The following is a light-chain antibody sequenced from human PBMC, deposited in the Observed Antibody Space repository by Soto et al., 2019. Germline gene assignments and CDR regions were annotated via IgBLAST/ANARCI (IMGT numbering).Light chain of an antibody. CDR2: LGS. J-gene: IGKJ2*01. CDR1: QSLLHSNGYNY. V-gene: IGKV2-28*01. Sequence: DVVMTQSPLSLPVTPGEPASISGRSSQSLLHSNGYNYLDWYLQKPGQSPQLLIYLGSNRASGVPDRFRGSGSGTDFTLKISRVEAEDVGVYYCMQALQTPRTFGQGTKLEIK. CDR3: MQALQTPRT.